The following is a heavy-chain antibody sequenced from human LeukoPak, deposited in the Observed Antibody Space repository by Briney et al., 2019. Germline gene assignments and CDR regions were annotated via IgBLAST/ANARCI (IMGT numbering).Heavy chain of an antibody. CDR1: GFTFTTYS. CDR2: ISIASRTT. Sequence: PGGSLRLSCAASGFTFTTYSMNWVRQAPGKGPQWVSYISIASRTTNYADSVKGRFTISRDSAKNSLYLQMNSLRDEDTAVYYCATEKAFAFDIWGQGTVVTVSS. V-gene: IGHV3-48*02. J-gene: IGHJ3*02. CDR3: ATEKAFAFDI.